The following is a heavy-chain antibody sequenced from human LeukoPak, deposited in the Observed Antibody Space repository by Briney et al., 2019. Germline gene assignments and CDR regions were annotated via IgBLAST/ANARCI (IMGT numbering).Heavy chain of an antibody. D-gene: IGHD6-19*01. CDR1: GFTFDDYA. J-gene: IGHJ3*02. V-gene: IGHV3-9*01. CDR3: AKDTSIAVAGHDAFDI. Sequence: PGGSLRLSCAASGFTFDDYAMHWVRQAPGKGLEWVSGISWNSGSIGYADSVKGRFTISRDNAKNSLYLQMNSLRAEDTALYYCAKDTSIAVAGHDAFDIWGQGTMVTVSS. CDR2: ISWNSGSI.